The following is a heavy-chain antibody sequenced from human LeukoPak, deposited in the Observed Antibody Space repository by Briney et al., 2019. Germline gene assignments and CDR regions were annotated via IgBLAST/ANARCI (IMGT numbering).Heavy chain of an antibody. V-gene: IGHV1-18*01. D-gene: IGHD3-10*01. CDR2: ISAYNGDT. Sequence: ASVKVSCKASGYTFTTYGISWLRQAPGQGLEWMGWISAYNGDTNYVKKFQDRVIMTTDTSTSTAYMELGSLRSDDTAVYYCARDVRSPMVRGVVFDYWGQGTLVTVS. CDR3: ARDVRSPMVRGVVFDY. J-gene: IGHJ4*02. CDR1: GYTFTTYG.